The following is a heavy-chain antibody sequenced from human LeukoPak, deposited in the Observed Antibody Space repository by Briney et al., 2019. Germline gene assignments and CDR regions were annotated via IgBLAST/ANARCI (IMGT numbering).Heavy chain of an antibody. Sequence: SGPTLVNPPQTLTLTCTFSGFSLSTSGVGVGWIRQPPGKALEWLALIYWNDDKRYSPSLKSRLTITKDASKNQVVLTMTNMDPVDTATYYCAHYSGTYSNFDYWGQGTLVTVSS. V-gene: IGHV2-5*01. CDR3: AHYSGTYSNFDY. D-gene: IGHD1-26*01. CDR2: IYWNDDK. J-gene: IGHJ4*02. CDR1: GFSLSTSGVG.